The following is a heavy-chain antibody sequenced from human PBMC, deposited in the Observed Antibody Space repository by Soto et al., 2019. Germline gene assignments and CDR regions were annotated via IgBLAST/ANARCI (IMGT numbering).Heavy chain of an antibody. J-gene: IGHJ4*02. CDR2: IIPIFGTA. Sequence: QVQLVQSGAGVKKAGSSVKVSCKASGGTFSSYSINWVRQAPGQGLEWMGEIIPIFGTANYAQKFQGRVTITADESTSTAYMELSSLRSEDTAVYYCARDGGRHSGGIDYWGQGTLVTVSS. CDR3: ARDGGRHSGGIDY. D-gene: IGHD1-26*01. V-gene: IGHV1-69*01. CDR1: GGTFSSYS.